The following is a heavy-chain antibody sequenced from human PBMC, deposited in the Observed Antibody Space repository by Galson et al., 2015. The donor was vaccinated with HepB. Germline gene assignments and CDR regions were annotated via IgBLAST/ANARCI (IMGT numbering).Heavy chain of an antibody. CDR2: INTNTGNP. D-gene: IGHD3-3*01. V-gene: IGHV7-4-1*02. CDR1: GYTFTSYA. CDR3: ARGQTLILEWLLSDYYYYYGMDV. Sequence: SVKVSCKASGYTFTSYAMNWVRQAPGQGLEWMGWINTNTGNPTYAQGFTGRFVFSLDTSVSTAYLQISSLKAEDTAVYYCARGQTLILEWLLSDYYYYYGMDVWGQGTTVTVSS. J-gene: IGHJ6*02.